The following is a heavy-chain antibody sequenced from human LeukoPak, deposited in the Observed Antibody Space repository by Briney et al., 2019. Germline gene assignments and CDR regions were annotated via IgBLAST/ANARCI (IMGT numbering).Heavy chain of an antibody. CDR3: VGGDSREL. CDR2: IGRTSVDK. V-gene: IGHV3-21*01. Sequence: GGSLKLSCAGSGFTFNTYTMNWVRQAPGKGLEWISSIGRTSVDKYYAASVRGRFTISRDNSKNSLYVEMSSLRAEDTAVYYCVGGDSRELWGQGTLVTVSS. D-gene: IGHD3-22*01. CDR1: GFTFNTYT. J-gene: IGHJ4*02.